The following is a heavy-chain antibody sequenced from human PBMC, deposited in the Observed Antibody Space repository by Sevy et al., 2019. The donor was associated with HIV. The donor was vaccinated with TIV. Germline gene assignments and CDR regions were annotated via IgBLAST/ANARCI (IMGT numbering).Heavy chain of an antibody. V-gene: IGHV2-5*02. CDR3: VHRPENYDILTGYLPNWFDP. D-gene: IGHD3-9*01. Sequence: SGPTLVKPTQTLTLTCTFSGFSLSTSGVGVGWIRQPPGKALEWLALIYWDDDKRYSPSLKSRLTITKDTSKNQVVLTMTTMDPVDTATYYCVHRPENYDILTGYLPNWFDPWGQGTLVTVSS. CDR1: GFSLSTSGVG. CDR2: IYWDDDK. J-gene: IGHJ5*02.